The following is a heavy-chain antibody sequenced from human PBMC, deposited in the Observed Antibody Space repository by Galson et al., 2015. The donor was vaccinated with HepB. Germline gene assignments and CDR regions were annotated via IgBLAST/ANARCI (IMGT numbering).Heavy chain of an antibody. CDR2: INAGNGNT. CDR1: GYTFTSYG. D-gene: IGHD5-24*01. Sequence: SVKVSCKASGYTFTSYGISRVRQAPGQRLEWMGWINAGNGNTKYSQKFQGRVTITRDTSASTAYMELSSLRSEDTAVYYCARDQETDWGWLQGADYWGQGTLVTVSS. V-gene: IGHV1-3*01. CDR3: ARDQETDWGWLQGADY. J-gene: IGHJ4*02.